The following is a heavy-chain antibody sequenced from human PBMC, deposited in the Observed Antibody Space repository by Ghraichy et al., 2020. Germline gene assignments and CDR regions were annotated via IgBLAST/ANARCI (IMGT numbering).Heavy chain of an antibody. Sequence: GGSLRLSCAASGFTFSSYWMSWVRQAPGKGLEWVANIKQDGSEKYYVDSVKGRFTISRDNAKNSLYLQMNSLRAEDTAVYYCARSAGYCSSTSCSHYYYYGMDVWGQGTTVTVSS. CDR2: IKQDGSEK. CDR3: ARSAGYCSSTSCSHYYYYGMDV. D-gene: IGHD2-2*01. V-gene: IGHV3-7*01. CDR1: GFTFSSYW. J-gene: IGHJ6*02.